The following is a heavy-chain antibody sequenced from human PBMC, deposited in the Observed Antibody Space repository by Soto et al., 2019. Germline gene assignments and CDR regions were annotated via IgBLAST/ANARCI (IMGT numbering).Heavy chain of an antibody. D-gene: IGHD3-22*01. CDR1: GYTFTNYG. V-gene: IGHV1-18*01. J-gene: IGHJ4*02. CDR2: ISAYNGNT. Sequence: ASVKVSCKASGYTFTNYGISWVRQAPGQGLEWMGWISAYNGNTNYAQKFQGRVTITRDTSASTAYMELSSLRSEDTAVYYCARSIVVVTSFDYWGQGTLVTVSS. CDR3: ARSIVVVTSFDY.